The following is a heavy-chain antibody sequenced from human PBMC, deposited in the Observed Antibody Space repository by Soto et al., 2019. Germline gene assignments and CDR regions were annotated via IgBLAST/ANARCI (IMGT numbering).Heavy chain of an antibody. CDR1: GFPFSTSA. J-gene: IGHJ5*02. CDR3: ARGLPCFDP. Sequence: EVQLLESGGGLVQPGGSLRLSCAASGFPFSTSAMNWVRQAPGKGLEWVSSISSSSSYIYYADSVKGRFTISRDNAKNSLYLQMNSLRAEDTAVYYCARGLPCFDPWGQGTLVTVSS. V-gene: IGHV3-21*01. CDR2: ISSSSSYI.